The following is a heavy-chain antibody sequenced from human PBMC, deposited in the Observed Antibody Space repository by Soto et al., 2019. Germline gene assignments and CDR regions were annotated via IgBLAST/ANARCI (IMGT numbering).Heavy chain of an antibody. CDR3: ARVPPPLTIFGVVIKNYYGMDV. CDR1: GYTFTSYG. J-gene: IGHJ6*02. D-gene: IGHD3-3*01. CDR2: ISAYNGNT. Sequence: ASVKVSCKASGYTFTSYGISWVRQAPGQGLEWMGWISAYNGNTNYAQELQGRVTMTTDTSTSTAYMELRSLRSDDTAVYYCARVPPPLTIFGVVIKNYYGMDVWGQGTTVTVSS. V-gene: IGHV1-18*01.